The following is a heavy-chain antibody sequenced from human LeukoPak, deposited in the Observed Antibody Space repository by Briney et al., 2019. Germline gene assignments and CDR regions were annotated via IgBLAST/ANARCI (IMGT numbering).Heavy chain of an antibody. V-gene: IGHV3-7*01. CDR1: EFSFSLYW. D-gene: IGHD6-13*01. CDR3: ARTRYSSTWFLFDF. Sequence: PGGSLRLSCAASEFSFSLYWMSWVRQAPGKGLERVASIKQDGSDQYYVDSVKGRFTISRDNAENFLYLQMNSLRADDTAVYYCARTRYSSTWFLFDFWGQGDLVTVSS. J-gene: IGHJ4*02. CDR2: IKQDGSDQ.